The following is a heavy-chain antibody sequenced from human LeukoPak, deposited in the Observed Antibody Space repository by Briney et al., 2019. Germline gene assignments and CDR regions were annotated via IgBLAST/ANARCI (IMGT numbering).Heavy chain of an antibody. V-gene: IGHV3-23*01. D-gene: IGHD3-9*01. CDR1: GFTFSSCA. Sequence: PGGSLRLSCAASGFTFSSCAMSWVRQAPGKGLEWVSAISGSGGSTYYADSVKGRFTISRDNSKNTLYLQMNSLRAEDTAVYYCAKGESYYDILTGYSSGWYFDYWGQGTLVTVSS. CDR2: ISGSGGST. J-gene: IGHJ4*02. CDR3: AKGESYYDILTGYSSGWYFDY.